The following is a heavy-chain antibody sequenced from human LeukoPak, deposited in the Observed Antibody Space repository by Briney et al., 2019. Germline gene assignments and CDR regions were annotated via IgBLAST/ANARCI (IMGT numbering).Heavy chain of an antibody. J-gene: IGHJ4*02. D-gene: IGHD6-19*01. CDR1: GFNFSNHW. CDR2: INPDGTEK. V-gene: IGHV3-7*03. Sequence: QPGGALQLSCAASGFNFSNHWMIWGRPAPGKGVEGVATINPDGTEKLYVDSVKGRFTISRDNGKNSLYLQMSSLRAEDTAVYYCVRDDRGIAVGSRDHGAQGSLVTVSS. CDR3: VRDDRGIAVGSRDH.